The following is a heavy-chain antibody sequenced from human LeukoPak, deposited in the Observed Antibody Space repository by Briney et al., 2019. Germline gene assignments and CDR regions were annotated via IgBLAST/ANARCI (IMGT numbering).Heavy chain of an antibody. J-gene: IGHJ5*02. V-gene: IGHV1-18*01. CDR3: AREGPLDYYDSSGYPHASST. CDR1: GYTFTSYC. CDR2: ISAYNGNT. Sequence: ASVKVSCKASGYTFTSYCISWVRQAPGQGLEWMGWISAYNGNTNYAQKLQGRVTMTTDTSTSTAYMELRSLRSDDTAVYYCAREGPLDYYDSSGYPHASSTWGQGTLVTVSS. D-gene: IGHD3-22*01.